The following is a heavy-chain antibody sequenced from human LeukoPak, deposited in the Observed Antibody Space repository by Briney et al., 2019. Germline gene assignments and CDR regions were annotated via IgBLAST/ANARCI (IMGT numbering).Heavy chain of an antibody. J-gene: IGHJ4*02. CDR2: TYYRSKWYN. CDR3: ARATCSSTSCLYYFDY. CDR1: VDSVSSNSAA. V-gene: IGHV6-1*01. D-gene: IGHD2-2*01. Sequence: SQTLSLTCAISVDSVSSNSAAWNWIRQSPSRGLEWLGRTYYRSKWYNDYAVSVKSRITINPDTSKNQFSLQLNSVTPEDTAVYYCARATCSSTSCLYYFDYWGQGTLVTVSS.